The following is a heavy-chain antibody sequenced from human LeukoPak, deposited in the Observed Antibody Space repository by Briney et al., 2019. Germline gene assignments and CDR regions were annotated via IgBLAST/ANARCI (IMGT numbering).Heavy chain of an antibody. CDR3: ARDRLTSGSYFFDY. CDR1: AFTFSDYS. V-gene: IGHV3-48*01. D-gene: IGHD1-26*01. Sequence: PGGSLRLSCAASAFTFSDYSMNWVRQAPGKGREWISYISGRSSTIYYADSVRGRFTISRDNAKNSMYLQMNSLRAEDTAVYYCARDRLTSGSYFFDYWGQGTLVTVSS. CDR2: ISGRSSTI. J-gene: IGHJ4*02.